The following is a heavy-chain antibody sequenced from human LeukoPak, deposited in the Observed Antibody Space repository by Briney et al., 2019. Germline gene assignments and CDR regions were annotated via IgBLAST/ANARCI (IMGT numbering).Heavy chain of an antibody. CDR3: ARDVGIAVAGLFDY. Sequence: GGSLRLSCAASGFTVSSNYMSWVRQAPGKGLEWVSVIYGGGETLYADSVKGRFTISRDNAKNSLYLQMNSLRAEDTAVYYCARDVGIAVAGLFDYWGQGTLVTVSS. D-gene: IGHD6-19*01. CDR1: GFTVSSNY. J-gene: IGHJ4*02. V-gene: IGHV3-53*01. CDR2: IYGGGET.